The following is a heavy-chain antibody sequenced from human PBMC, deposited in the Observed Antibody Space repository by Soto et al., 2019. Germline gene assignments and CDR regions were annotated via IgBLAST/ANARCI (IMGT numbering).Heavy chain of an antibody. Sequence: QVQLQQWGAGLLKPSETLSLTCAVYGGSFSGYYWSWIRQPPGKGLEWIGEINHSGSTNYNPSLKSRVTISVDTSKLQFSLKLSSVTAADTAVYYCARGYSSSWYFWFDPWGQGTLVTVSS. CDR2: INHSGST. D-gene: IGHD6-13*01. CDR1: GGSFSGYY. CDR3: ARGYSSSWYFWFDP. J-gene: IGHJ5*02. V-gene: IGHV4-34*01.